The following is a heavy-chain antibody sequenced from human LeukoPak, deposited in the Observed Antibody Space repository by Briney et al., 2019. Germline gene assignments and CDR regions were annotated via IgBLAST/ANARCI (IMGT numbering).Heavy chain of an antibody. CDR1: GYTFTGYY. Sequence: ASVKVSCKASGYTFTGYYIHWVRQAPGQGLEWMGWINPNSGGTNYAQKFLGRVTMTRDTSISTAYVEQSRLTSADTAVYYCATEAGHSSSRNSGYYFDYWGQGTMVTVSS. D-gene: IGHD6-6*01. CDR2: INPNSGGT. CDR3: ATEAGHSSSRNSGYYFDY. J-gene: IGHJ4*02. V-gene: IGHV1-2*02.